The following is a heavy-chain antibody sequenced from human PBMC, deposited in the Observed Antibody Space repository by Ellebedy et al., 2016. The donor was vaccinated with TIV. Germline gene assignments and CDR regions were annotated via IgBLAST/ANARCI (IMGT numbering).Heavy chain of an antibody. V-gene: IGHV4-31*01. J-gene: IGHJ4*02. Sequence: MPSETLSLTCTVSGGSINSGSYYWSWIRQHPGKGLEWIGYIYYSGSTFYNPSFKSLVTISVDTSKNQFSLQLNSVTPEDTAVYYCAREREIVSTITYFFDFWGQGTPVTVSS. CDR3: AREREIVSTITYFFDF. CDR1: GGSINSGSYY. CDR2: IYYSGST. D-gene: IGHD5/OR15-5a*01.